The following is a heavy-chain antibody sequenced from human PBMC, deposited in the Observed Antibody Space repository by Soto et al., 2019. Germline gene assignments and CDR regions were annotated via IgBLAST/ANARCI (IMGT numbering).Heavy chain of an antibody. D-gene: IGHD2-2*01. V-gene: IGHV3-30*18. CDR2: ISNDVRNI. CDR3: VKDSLGGMTPVFMPGPD. Sequence: VQLVESGGGVVQPGRSLRLSCAASGLTFSTYGFHWVRQAPGKGLKWVAVISNDVRNIHYAESVKGRFTISRDNSKNTLYLQMNSLRPNDTAVYYCVKDSLGGMTPVFMPGPDWGQGTLVTVSS. CDR1: GLTFSTYG. J-gene: IGHJ4*02.